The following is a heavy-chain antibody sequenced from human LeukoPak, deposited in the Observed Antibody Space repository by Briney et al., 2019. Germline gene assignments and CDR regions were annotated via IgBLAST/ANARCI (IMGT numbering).Heavy chain of an antibody. CDR3: ARDRNYYDSSGYPDY. V-gene: IGHV1-2*02. Sequence: ASVKVSCKASGYTFTGYYMHWVRQAPGQGLEWMGWVNPNSGGTNYAQKFQGRVTMTRDTSISTAYMELSRLRSDDTAVYYCARDRNYYDSSGYPDYWGQGTLVTVSS. J-gene: IGHJ4*02. CDR2: VNPNSGGT. CDR1: GYTFTGYY. D-gene: IGHD3-22*01.